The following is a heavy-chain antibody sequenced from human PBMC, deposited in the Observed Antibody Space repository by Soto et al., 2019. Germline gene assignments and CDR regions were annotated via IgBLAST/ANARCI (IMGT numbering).Heavy chain of an antibody. Sequence: PSATLSLTCAVSGGSISSSNWWSWIRQPPGKGLEWIGYIYHSGSTYYNPSLKSRVTISVDRSKNQFSLKLSSVTAADTAVYYCARAENYYDSSGYHADWFDPWGQGTLVTVSS. CDR3: ARAENYYDSSGYHADWFDP. CDR1: GGSISSSNW. V-gene: IGHV4-30-2*01. J-gene: IGHJ5*02. D-gene: IGHD3-22*01. CDR2: IYHSGST.